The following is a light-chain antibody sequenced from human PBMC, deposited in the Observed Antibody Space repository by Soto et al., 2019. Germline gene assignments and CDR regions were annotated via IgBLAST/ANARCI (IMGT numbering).Light chain of an antibody. CDR3: QSLISATRT. V-gene: IGKV1-27*01. CDR2: AAS. J-gene: IGKJ1*01. CDR1: QGISSY. Sequence: DIQLTQSPSSLSASVGDRVTITCRASQGISSYLVWYQQKPGTVPKVLIFAASNLQTGVPSRFSGSGSGTDFTLTSSSLQPEDIATYYCQSLISATRTYGQGTKVEIK.